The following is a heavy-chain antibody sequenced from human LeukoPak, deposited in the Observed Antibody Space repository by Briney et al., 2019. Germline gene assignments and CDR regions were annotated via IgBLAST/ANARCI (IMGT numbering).Heavy chain of an antibody. J-gene: IGHJ4*02. CDR3: ARGCSGGSCYVDY. V-gene: IGHV3-53*01. CDR1: GLTVSSNY. D-gene: IGHD2-15*01. CDR2: TYSGGST. Sequence: GGSLRLSCAASGLTVSSNYMSWVRQAPGKGLEWVSVTYSGGSTYYADSVKGRFTISRDNSKNTLYLQMNSLRAEDTAVYYCARGCSGGSCYVDYWGQGTLVTVSS.